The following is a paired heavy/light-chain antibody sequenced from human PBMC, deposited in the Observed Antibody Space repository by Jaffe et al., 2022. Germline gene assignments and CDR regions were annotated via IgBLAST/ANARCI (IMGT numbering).Heavy chain of an antibody. CDR3: ARVKNLKRYCSSTSCYRWDLYNWFDP. Sequence: QVQLQQWGAGLLKPSETLSLTCAVYGGSFSGYYWSWIRQPPGKGLEWIGEINHSGSTNYNPSLKSRVTISVDTSKNQFSLKLSSVTAADTAVYYCARVKNLKRYCSSTSCYRWDLYNWFDPWGQGTLVTVSS. J-gene: IGHJ5*02. V-gene: IGHV4-34*01. CDR1: GGSFSGYY. D-gene: IGHD2-2*02. CDR2: INHSGST.
Light chain of an antibody. CDR2: GKN. Sequence: SSELTQDPAVSVALGQTVRITCQGDSLRSYYASWYQQKPGQAPVLVIYGKNNRPSGIPDRFSGSSSGNTASLTITGAQAEDEADYYCNSRDSSGNHLKVFGGGTKLTVL. V-gene: IGLV3-19*01. CDR3: NSRDSSGNHLKV. J-gene: IGLJ2*01. CDR1: SLRSYY.